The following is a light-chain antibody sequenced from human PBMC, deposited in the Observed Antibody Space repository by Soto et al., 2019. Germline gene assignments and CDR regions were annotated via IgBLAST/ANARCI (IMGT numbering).Light chain of an antibody. J-gene: IGKJ5*01. CDR2: DAS. CDR3: QQYNTYST. Sequence: DIQLTQSPSTLSAGVGDSVTITFRASQSIRNLLAWYQQKPGKAPKPLIYDASTLKTGVPSRFSGSGSGSEFNFTITGLQPDDFATYFCQQYNTYSTFGQGTRLEIK. CDR1: QSIRNL. V-gene: IGKV1-5*01.